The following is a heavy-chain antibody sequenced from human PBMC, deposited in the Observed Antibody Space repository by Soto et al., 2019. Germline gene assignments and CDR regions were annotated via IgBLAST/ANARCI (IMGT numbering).Heavy chain of an antibody. CDR1: GFTFSSYG. J-gene: IGHJ4*02. CDR2: IWYNGSNK. Sequence: QVQLVESGGGVVQPGMSLRLSCAASGFTFSSYGMHWVRQAPGKGLEWVAVIWYNGSNKYYADFVKGRFTISRDNSKNTLYLQMNSLRAEDTAVYYCAREDYGSGSFDYWGQGTLVTVSS. V-gene: IGHV3-33*01. D-gene: IGHD3-10*01. CDR3: AREDYGSGSFDY.